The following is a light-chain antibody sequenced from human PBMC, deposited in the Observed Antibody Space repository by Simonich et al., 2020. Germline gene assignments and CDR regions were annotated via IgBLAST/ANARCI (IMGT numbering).Light chain of an antibody. CDR3: CSYAGSSTYVV. J-gene: IGLJ2*01. V-gene: IGLV2-23*01. CDR2: EGS. Sequence: HSARTNPPSGPGSPGQSIPISCTGTSSEVGSNNLVSWYQQHPGKAPKPMIYEGSKRPSGVSNRFSGSKSGNTASLTISGLQAEDEADYYCCSYAGSSTYVVFGGGTKLTVL. CDR1: SSEVGSNNL.